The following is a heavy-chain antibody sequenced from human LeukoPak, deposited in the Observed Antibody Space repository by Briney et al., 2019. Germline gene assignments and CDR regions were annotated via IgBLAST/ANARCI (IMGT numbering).Heavy chain of an antibody. Sequence: KTSETLSLTCAVSGGSISSGGYSWSWVRQPPGKGLEWIGYIYYSGSTYYNPSLKSRVTISVDTSKNQFSLKLSSVTAADTAEYYCARDNFEGAFDIWGQGTMVTVSS. V-gene: IGHV4-30-4*07. CDR1: GGSISSGGYS. CDR2: IYYSGST. J-gene: IGHJ3*02. D-gene: IGHD1-1*01. CDR3: ARDNFEGAFDI.